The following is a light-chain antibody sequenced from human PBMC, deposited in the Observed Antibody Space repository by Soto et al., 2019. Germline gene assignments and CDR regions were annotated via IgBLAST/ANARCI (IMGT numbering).Light chain of an antibody. CDR3: QQYGSSSRT. Sequence: EIVLTQSPGTLSLSPGERATLSCRASQSVSSYLAWYQQKPGQAPRLLIYGASSRATGIPDRFSASGSGTDFTLTISRLEAEDFAAYYCQQYGSSSRTFGQGTKVEIK. CDR2: GAS. J-gene: IGKJ1*01. CDR1: QSVSSY. V-gene: IGKV3-20*01.